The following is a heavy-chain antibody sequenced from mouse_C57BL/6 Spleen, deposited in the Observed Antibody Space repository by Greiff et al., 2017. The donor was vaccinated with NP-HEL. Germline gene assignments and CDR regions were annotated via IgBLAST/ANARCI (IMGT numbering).Heavy chain of an antibody. CDR1: GYTFTSYW. CDR2: IDPSDSYT. D-gene: IGHD2-2*01. V-gene: IGHV1-69*01. Sequence: QVQLQQPGAELVMPGASVKLSCKASGYTFTSYWMHWVKQRPGQGLEWIGEIDPSDSYTNYNQKFKGKSTLTVDKSSSTAYMQLSSLTSEDSAVYYSARWDSGYPKAMDYWGQGTSVTVSS. CDR3: ARWDSGYPKAMDY. J-gene: IGHJ4*01.